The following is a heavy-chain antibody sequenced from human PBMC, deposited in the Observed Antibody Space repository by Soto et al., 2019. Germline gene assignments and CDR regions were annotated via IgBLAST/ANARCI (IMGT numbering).Heavy chain of an antibody. CDR3: AKVGDCSSTSCYLIILDYFDY. J-gene: IGHJ4*02. CDR2: ISGSGGST. Sequence: GGSLRLSCAASGFTFSSYAMSWVRQAPGKGLEWVSAISGSGGSTYYADSVKGRFTISRDNSKNTLYLQMNSLRAEDTAVYYCAKVGDCSSTSCYLIILDYFDYWGQGTLVTVSS. V-gene: IGHV3-23*01. D-gene: IGHD2-2*01. CDR1: GFTFSSYA.